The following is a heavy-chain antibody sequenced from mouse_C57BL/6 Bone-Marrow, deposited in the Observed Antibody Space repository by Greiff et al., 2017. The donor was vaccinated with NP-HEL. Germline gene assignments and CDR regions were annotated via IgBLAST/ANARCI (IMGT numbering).Heavy chain of an antibody. CDR3: ARKAYYGRSYEFAY. D-gene: IGHD1-1*01. V-gene: IGHV1-50*01. CDR2: IDPSDSYT. J-gene: IGHJ3*01. CDR1: GYTFTTYW. Sequence: QVQLQQPGAELVKPGASVKLSCKASGYTFTTYWMQWVKQRPGQGLEWIGEIDPSDSYTNYNQKFKGKATLTVDTSSSTANMQLSSLTSEGSAVYYGARKAYYGRSYEFAYWGQGTLVTVSA.